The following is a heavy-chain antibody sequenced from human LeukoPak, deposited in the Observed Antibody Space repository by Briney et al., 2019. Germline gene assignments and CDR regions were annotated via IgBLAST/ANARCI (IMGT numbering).Heavy chain of an antibody. J-gene: IGHJ4*02. CDR3: TRGGMTPFDY. Sequence: GGSLRLSCAASGFTFSYHYMDWVRQAPGKGLEWVGRIRNKANSYTTKYAASVNGRLTISRDDPKNALYLQMSSLKTEDTAVYYCTRGGMTPFDYWGQGILVTVSS. D-gene: IGHD2-15*01. CDR2: IRNKANSYTT. V-gene: IGHV3-72*01. CDR1: GFTFSYHY.